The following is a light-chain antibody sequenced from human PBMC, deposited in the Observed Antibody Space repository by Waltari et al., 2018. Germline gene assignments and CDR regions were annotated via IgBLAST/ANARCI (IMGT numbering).Light chain of an antibody. Sequence: DIQMTQSPSSLSASVGDRVTITCQASRNINNYLNWYQHKPGKGPKLLIYDVSDLERGVPPRFSGGGFGTEFKLIISSLQPEDAATYYCQQYENLPLTFGGGTTVEI. CDR3: QQYENLPLT. V-gene: IGKV1-33*01. CDR1: RNINNY. J-gene: IGKJ4*01. CDR2: DVS.